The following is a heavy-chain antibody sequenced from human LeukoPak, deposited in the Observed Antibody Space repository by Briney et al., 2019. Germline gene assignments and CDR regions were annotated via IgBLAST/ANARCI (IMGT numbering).Heavy chain of an antibody. V-gene: IGHV1-46*01. Sequence: ASVKVSCKASGYTFTGYYMHWVRQAPGQGLEWMGIINPSGGSTSYAQKFQGRVTMTRDMSTSTVYMELSRLRSDDTAVYYCARDLRVSYSGYDEPNYWGQGTLVTVSS. D-gene: IGHD5-12*01. J-gene: IGHJ4*02. CDR2: INPSGGST. CDR1: GYTFTGYY. CDR3: ARDLRVSYSGYDEPNY.